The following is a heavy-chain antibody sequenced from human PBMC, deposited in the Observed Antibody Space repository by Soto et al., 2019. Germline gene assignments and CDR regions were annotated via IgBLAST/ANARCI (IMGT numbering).Heavy chain of an antibody. CDR3: AKDTYYHDSSGYYVFDY. CDR2: ISYDGSKK. CDR1: GFAFSSYG. J-gene: IGHJ4*02. Sequence: QVQLVESGGGVVQPGKSLRLSCAASGFAFSSYGIHWVRQAPGKGLEWVAGISYDGSKKYYADSVKGQFTISRDNSENTLHLQMNGLRAEDTAVYYCAKDTYYHDSSGYYVFDYWGQGTLVTVSS. D-gene: IGHD3-22*01. V-gene: IGHV3-30*18.